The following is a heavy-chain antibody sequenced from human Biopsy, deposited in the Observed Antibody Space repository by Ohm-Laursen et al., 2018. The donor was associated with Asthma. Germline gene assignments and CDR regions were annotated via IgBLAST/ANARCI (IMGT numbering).Heavy chain of an antibody. V-gene: IGHV1-46*01. CDR3: ARDGPVGAPSDY. Sequence: SVKVSCKVSGYTFTSYYMHWVRQAPGQGLEWMGIINPSGGSTSYAQKLQGRVTMTTDTSTSTAYMELRSLRSDDTAVYYCARDGPVGAPSDYWGQGTLVTVSS. CDR2: INPSGGST. CDR1: GYTFTSYY. J-gene: IGHJ4*02. D-gene: IGHD1-26*01.